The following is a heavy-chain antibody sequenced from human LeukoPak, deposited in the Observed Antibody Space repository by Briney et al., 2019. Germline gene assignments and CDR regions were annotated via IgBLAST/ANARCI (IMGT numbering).Heavy chain of an antibody. J-gene: IGHJ3*02. CDR2: IYYSGST. CDR1: GGSISSSSYY. Sequence: SETLSLTCTVSGGSISSSSYYWGWIRQPPGKGLEWIGSIYYSGSTYYNPSLKSRVTISVDTSKNQFSLKLSSVTAADTAVYYCARVGVGATRRHDAFDIWGQGTMVTVSS. V-gene: IGHV4-39*07. CDR3: ARVGVGATRRHDAFDI. D-gene: IGHD1-26*01.